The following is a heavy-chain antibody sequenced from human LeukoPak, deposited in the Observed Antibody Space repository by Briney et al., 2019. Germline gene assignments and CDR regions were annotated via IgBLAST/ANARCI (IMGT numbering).Heavy chain of an antibody. CDR3: AKADSKVAPNVEDY. J-gene: IGHJ4*02. Sequence: PGGSLRLSCAASGFTVSSNYMSWVRQAPGKGLEWVSVIYSGGSTYYADSVKGRFTISRDNSKNTLYLQMNSLRAEDTAVYYCAKADSKVAPNVEDYWGQGTLVTVSS. CDR2: IYSGGST. D-gene: IGHD5-24*01. V-gene: IGHV3-53*01. CDR1: GFTVSSNY.